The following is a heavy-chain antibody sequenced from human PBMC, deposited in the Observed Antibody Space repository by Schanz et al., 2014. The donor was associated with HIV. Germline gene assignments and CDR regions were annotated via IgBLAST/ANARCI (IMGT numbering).Heavy chain of an antibody. J-gene: IGHJ4*02. CDR3: ARGFQGFDY. Sequence: VQLLDSGGGLVQPGRSLRLSCVASGFSFRTFGMHWVRQAPGKGLEWVALIYYDGTNKYYTDSVKGRFTISRDNSKNTLYLQMNSLRAEDTSVYYCARGFQGFDYWGQGTLVTVSS. CDR2: IYYDGTNK. V-gene: IGHV3-33*01. CDR1: GFSFRTFG. D-gene: IGHD3-10*01.